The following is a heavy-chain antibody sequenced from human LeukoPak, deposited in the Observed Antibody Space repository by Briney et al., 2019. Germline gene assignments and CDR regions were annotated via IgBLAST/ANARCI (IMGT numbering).Heavy chain of an antibody. V-gene: IGHV3-30*04. J-gene: IGHJ4*02. CDR2: ISYDGSNK. CDR3: AIEGLYSYDNGY. Sequence: PGGSLRLSCAASGFTFSSYAMHWVRQAPGKGLEWVAVISYDGSNKYYADSVKGRFTTSRDNSKNTLYLQMNSLRAEDTAVYYCAIEGLYSYDNGYWGQGTLVTVSS. CDR1: GFTFSSYA. D-gene: IGHD5-18*01.